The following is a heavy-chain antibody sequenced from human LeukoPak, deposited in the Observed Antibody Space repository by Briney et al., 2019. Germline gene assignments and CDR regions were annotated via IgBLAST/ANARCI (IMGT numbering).Heavy chain of an antibody. CDR2: ISTYTDNT. J-gene: IGHJ3*02. D-gene: IGHD3-16*01. CDR3: ARVGFGNAFDI. Sequence: APVKVSCKASGYTFTRYAISWVRQAPAQGLEWMGWISTYTDNTNYAQKVQGRVTMTTDTSTSTAYMELRSLRSDDTAVYYCARVGFGNAFDIWGQGTMVTVSS. CDR1: GYTFTRYA. V-gene: IGHV1-18*01.